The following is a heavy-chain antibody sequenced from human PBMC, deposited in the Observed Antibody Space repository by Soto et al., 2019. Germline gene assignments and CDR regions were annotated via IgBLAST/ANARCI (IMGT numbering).Heavy chain of an antibody. D-gene: IGHD6-13*01. CDR2: INPDGSEK. Sequence: PGGSLRLSCAASGFTFGSFWMDWVRQAPGKGLEWVANINPDGSEKRYVDALRGRFTISRDNAKNSLHLQMNSLRAEDTAVYYCTRDASRDSSARGWFDPWGPGTLVTVSS. CDR3: TRDASRDSSARGWFDP. V-gene: IGHV3-7*01. CDR1: GFTFGSFW. J-gene: IGHJ5*02.